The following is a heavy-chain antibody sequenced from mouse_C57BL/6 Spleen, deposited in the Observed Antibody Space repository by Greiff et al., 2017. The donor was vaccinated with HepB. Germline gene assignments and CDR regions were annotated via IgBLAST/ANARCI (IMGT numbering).Heavy chain of an antibody. Sequence: VQLQQSGPELVKPGASVKLSCKASGYTFTSYDINWVKQRPGHGLEWIGRIYPRDGSTKYNEKFKGKATLTVDNSSSTAYLELHTLTSEDSAVYFCARSKTNYAMDYWGQGTSVTVSS. V-gene: IGHV1-85*01. J-gene: IGHJ4*01. CDR3: ARSKTNYAMDY. CDR1: GYTFTSYD. D-gene: IGHD2-13*01. CDR2: IYPRDGST.